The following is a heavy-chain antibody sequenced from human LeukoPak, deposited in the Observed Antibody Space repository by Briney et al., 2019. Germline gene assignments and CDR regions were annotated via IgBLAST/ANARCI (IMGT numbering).Heavy chain of an antibody. J-gene: IGHJ5*02. CDR1: GYTFTSYG. CDR3: ARDRAVAAAGYDIMFDP. V-gene: IGHV1-18*01. CDR2: ISAYNGNT. D-gene: IGHD6-13*01. Sequence: GASVKVSCKASGYTFTSYGISWVRQAPGQGLEWMGWISAYNGNTNYAQKLQGRVTMTTDTSTSTAYMELRSLRSDDTAVYYCARDRAVAAAGYDIMFDPWGQGTLVTVSS.